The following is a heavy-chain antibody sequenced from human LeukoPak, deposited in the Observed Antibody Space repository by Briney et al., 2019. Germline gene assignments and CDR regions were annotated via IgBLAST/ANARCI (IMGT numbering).Heavy chain of an antibody. D-gene: IGHD3-10*01. Sequence: KPSETLSLTCTVSGDSISSYYWSWIRQPPGKGLEWIGYIYYSGSTNHNPSLKSRVTISVDTSKNQFSLKLSSVTAADTAVYYCARTPITMVRGVHPAHCNWFDPWGQGTLVTVSS. CDR1: GDSISSYY. CDR3: ARTPITMVRGVHPAHCNWFDP. J-gene: IGHJ5*02. CDR2: IYYSGST. V-gene: IGHV4-59*01.